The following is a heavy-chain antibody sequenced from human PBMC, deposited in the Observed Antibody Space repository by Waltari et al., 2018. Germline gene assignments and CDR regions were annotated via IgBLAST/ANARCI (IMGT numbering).Heavy chain of an antibody. CDR2: TSVGGVST. CDR3: AKGRYTSGWPLDY. V-gene: IGHV3-23*01. CDR1: GFTFSNYA. J-gene: IGHJ4*02. Sequence: EVQLLESGGGLAQPGGSLRLSCAASGFTFSNYAMSWVRQAPGKGLEWVSVTSVGGVSTYNPDSVKGRFTISRDSSKSTLYLQMKSLRVEDTAVYYCAKGRYTSGWPLDYWGQGTLVTVSS. D-gene: IGHD6-19*01.